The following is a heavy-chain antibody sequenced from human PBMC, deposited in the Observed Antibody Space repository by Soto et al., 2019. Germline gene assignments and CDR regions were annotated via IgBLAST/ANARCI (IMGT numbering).Heavy chain of an antibody. CDR2: INSDGSST. CDR1: GFTFSSYC. J-gene: IGHJ3*02. D-gene: IGHD6-13*01. Sequence: PVGSLRLSCAASGFTFSSYCMHWVRQAPGKGLVWVSRINSDGSSTSYADSVKGRFTISRDSAKNTLYLQMNSLRAEDTAVYYCARTYSSSPDDAFDIWGQGTMVTVSS. V-gene: IGHV3-74*01. CDR3: ARTYSSSPDDAFDI.